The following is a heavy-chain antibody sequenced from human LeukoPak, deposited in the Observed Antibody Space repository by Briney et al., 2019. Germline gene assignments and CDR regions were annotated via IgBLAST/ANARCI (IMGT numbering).Heavy chain of an antibody. CDR3: ARIGPILGAAWVDY. CDR1: GYSISSNHW. D-gene: IGHD3-3*02. V-gene: IGHV4-28*01. J-gene: IGHJ4*02. CDR2: IFYAGST. Sequence: SDTLSLTCAVSGYSISSNHWWGWIRQPPGKGLEWIGYIFYAGSTYYNPSLKSRVTMTVDTSKNQFSLRLSSVTAVDAAVYYCARIGPILGAAWVDYWGQGTLVSVSS.